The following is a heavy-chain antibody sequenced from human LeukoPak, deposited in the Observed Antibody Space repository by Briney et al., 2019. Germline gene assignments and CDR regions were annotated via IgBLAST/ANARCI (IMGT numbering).Heavy chain of an antibody. Sequence: PGGSLRLSCAASGFTFSSYGMHWVRQAPGKGLEWVAVISYDGSNKYYADSVKGRFTISRDNSKNTLYLQMNSLRAEDTAVYYCAKHDRRVAGTHAFDIWGQGTMVTVSS. J-gene: IGHJ3*02. D-gene: IGHD6-19*01. CDR3: AKHDRRVAGTHAFDI. V-gene: IGHV3-30*18. CDR2: ISYDGSNK. CDR1: GFTFSSYG.